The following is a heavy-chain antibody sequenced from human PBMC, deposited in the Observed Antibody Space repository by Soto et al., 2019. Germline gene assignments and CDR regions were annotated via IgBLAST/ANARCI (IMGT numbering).Heavy chain of an antibody. CDR3: AREKTSYGMDV. CDR2: MNPNSGNT. Sequence: QVQLVQSGAEVKKPGASVKVSCKASGYTFTSYDINWGRQATGQGLEWMGWMNPNSGNTGSAQKLQGRVTRNRNNSISTAYMERSSLRSEDTAVYYCAREKTSYGMDVWGQGTTVTVSS. V-gene: IGHV1-8*01. J-gene: IGHJ6*02. CDR1: GYTFTSYD.